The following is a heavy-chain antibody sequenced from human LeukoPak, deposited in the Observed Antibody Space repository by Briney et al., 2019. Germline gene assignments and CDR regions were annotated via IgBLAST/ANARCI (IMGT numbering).Heavy chain of an antibody. V-gene: IGHV3-23*01. Sequence: GGSLRLSCAASGFTFSSHAMSWVRQAPGKGLEWVSAISGSGGSTYYADSVKGRFTISRDNSKNTLYLQMNSLRAEDTAVYYCAKDQPQYYDFWSGINGDWFDPWGQGTLVTVSS. CDR2: ISGSGGST. CDR1: GFTFSSHA. CDR3: AKDQPQYYDFWSGINGDWFDP. J-gene: IGHJ5*02. D-gene: IGHD3-3*01.